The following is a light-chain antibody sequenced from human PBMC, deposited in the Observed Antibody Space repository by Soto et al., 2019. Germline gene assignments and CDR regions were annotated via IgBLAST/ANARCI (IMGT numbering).Light chain of an antibody. J-gene: IGLJ1*01. CDR1: SSDVGSYDF. V-gene: IGLV2-23*01. CDR3: CSYAGSSTYV. CDR2: DAS. Sequence: QSVLTQPASVSGSPGQSITISCTGTSSDVGSYDFVSWYQQHPGKAPKLMIFDASKRPSGVSNRFSGSKSGNTASLTISGLQAEDEADYYCCSYAGSSTYVFXTGTKVTVL.